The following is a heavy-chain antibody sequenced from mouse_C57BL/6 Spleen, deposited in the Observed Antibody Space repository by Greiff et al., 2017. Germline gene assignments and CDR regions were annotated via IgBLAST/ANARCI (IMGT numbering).Heavy chain of an antibody. CDR2: INPGSGST. CDR1: GYAFTNYL. V-gene: IGHV1-54*01. J-gene: IGHJ2*01. Sequence: VKLMESGAELVRPGTSVKVSCKASGYAFTNYLIEWVKQRPGQGLEWIGVINPGSGSTNYNEKFKGKATLTADKSSSTAYMQLSSLTSEDSAVYFCARGPYYYGSSYHYFDYWGQGTTLTVSS. CDR3: ARGPYYYGSSYHYFDY. D-gene: IGHD1-1*01.